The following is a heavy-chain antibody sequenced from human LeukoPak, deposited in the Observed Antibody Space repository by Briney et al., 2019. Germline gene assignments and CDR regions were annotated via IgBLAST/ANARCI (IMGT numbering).Heavy chain of an antibody. CDR1: GFTFSSYA. CDR3: ARGRSGTEHFDY. D-gene: IGHD6-13*01. Sequence: GGSLRLSCAASGFTFSSYAMHWVRQAPGKGLEWVAVISYDGSNKYYADSVKGRFTISRDNSKNTLYLQMNSLRAEDTAVYYCARGRSGTEHFDYWGQGTLVTVS. V-gene: IGHV3-30*04. J-gene: IGHJ4*02. CDR2: ISYDGSNK.